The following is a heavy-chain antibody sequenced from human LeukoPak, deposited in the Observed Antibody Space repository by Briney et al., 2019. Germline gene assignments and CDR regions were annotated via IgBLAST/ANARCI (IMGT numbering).Heavy chain of an antibody. J-gene: IGHJ4*02. V-gene: IGHV3-48*03. CDR1: GFTFSSYE. CDR2: ISSSGSTI. D-gene: IGHD3-10*01. Sequence: GGSLRLSCAASGFTFSSYEMNWVRQAPGKGLEWASYISSSGSTIYYADSVKGRFTISRDNSKNTLYLQMNSLRAEDTAAYYCAIGGLRVERSAQTYYYGSGSYQTNFDYWGQGTVVIVSS. CDR3: AIGGLRVERSAQTYYYGSGSYQTNFDY.